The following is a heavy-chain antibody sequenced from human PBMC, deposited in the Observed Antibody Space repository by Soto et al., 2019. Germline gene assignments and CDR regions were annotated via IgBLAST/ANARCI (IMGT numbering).Heavy chain of an antibody. D-gene: IGHD5-12*01. V-gene: IGHV3-7*05. CDR2: MNRDGTEK. CDR1: VFTFSSYW. CDR3: ARDPYSGYDRGRNY. J-gene: IGHJ4*02. Sequence: EELLVESGGGLVQPGGSLRLSCAGSVFTFSSYWMSWVRHTPGKGLEWVANMNRDGTEKYYVDSVAGRFTISRDNARNALYLQMNNLRVDDTAVYCYARDPYSGYDRGRNYWGQGTLVSVSS.